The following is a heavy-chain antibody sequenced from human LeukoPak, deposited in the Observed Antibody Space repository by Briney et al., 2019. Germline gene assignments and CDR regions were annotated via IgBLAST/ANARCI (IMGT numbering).Heavy chain of an antibody. D-gene: IGHD2-8*01. V-gene: IGHV4-4*07. CDR3: ARDLLGYCTNGVCYPQYYFDY. CDR2: IYTSGST. J-gene: IGHJ4*02. Sequence: SETLSLTCTVSGGSISSYYWSWIRQPAGKGLEWIGRIYTSGSTNYNPSLKSRVTMSVDTSKNQFSLKLSSVTAADTAVYYCARDLLGYCTNGVCYPQYYFDYWGQGTLVTVSS. CDR1: GGSISSYY.